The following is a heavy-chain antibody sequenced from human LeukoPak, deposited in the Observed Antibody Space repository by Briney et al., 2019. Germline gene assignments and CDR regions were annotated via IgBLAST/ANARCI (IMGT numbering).Heavy chain of an antibody. V-gene: IGHV3-30*04. CDR3: ARRAGAYSHPYDY. CDR2: IFYDGSTA. D-gene: IGHD4/OR15-4a*01. J-gene: IGHJ4*02. CDR1: GFTFSTYA. Sequence: GGSLRLSRAASGFTFSTYAMHWVRQARGKGLEWVAVIFYDGSTAYYADSVKGRFTISRDNSKNTLYLQMNSLRAEDTAVYYCARRAGAYSHPYDYWGQGTLVTVSS.